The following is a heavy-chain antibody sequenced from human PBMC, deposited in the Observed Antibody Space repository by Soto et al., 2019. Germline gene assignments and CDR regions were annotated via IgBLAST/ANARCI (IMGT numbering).Heavy chain of an antibody. CDR3: ARSSGWQDYYYYYGMDV. J-gene: IGHJ6*02. D-gene: IGHD6-19*01. CDR1: GFTFEDYG. CDR2: INWTGSIT. V-gene: IGHV3-20*04. Sequence: PGGSLRLSCAATGFTFEDYGMSWVRQAPGKGLEWVSGINWTGSITGYADSVKGRFTISRDNSKNTLYLQMNSLRAEDTAVYYCARSSGWQDYYYYYGMDVWGQGTTVTVSS.